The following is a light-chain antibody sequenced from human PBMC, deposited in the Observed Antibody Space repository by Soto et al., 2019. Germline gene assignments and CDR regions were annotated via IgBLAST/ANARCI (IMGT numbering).Light chain of an antibody. CDR3: QQYDQWPPIT. V-gene: IGKV3-15*01. CDR1: QSVRSN. J-gene: IGKJ5*01. Sequence: EIVVTQSPATLSVSPGERATLSCRASQSVRSNLAWYQQKPGQAPRLLIYGASTRATGIPARFSGSGSGTEFTLIISGLQSEDFAVYYCQQYDQWPPITFGHGTRLEIK. CDR2: GAS.